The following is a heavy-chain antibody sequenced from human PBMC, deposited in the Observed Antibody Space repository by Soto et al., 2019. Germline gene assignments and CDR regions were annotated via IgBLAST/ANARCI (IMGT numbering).Heavy chain of an antibody. CDR3: ARSTRSGTTFDY. V-gene: IGHV4-4*02. J-gene: IGHJ4*02. CDR1: GGSISSSNW. CDR2: IYHSGST. Sequence: QVQLQESGPGLVKPSGTLSLTCAVSGGSISSSNWWSWVRQPPGMGLEWIGEIYHSGSTNYHPSLNSRVTISVDKSKNQFSLKLSSVTAADTAVYYCARSTRSGTTFDYWGQGTLVTVSS. D-gene: IGHD4-17*01.